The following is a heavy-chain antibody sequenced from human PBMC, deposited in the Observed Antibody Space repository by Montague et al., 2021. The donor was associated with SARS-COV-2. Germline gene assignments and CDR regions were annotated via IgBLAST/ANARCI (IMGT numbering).Heavy chain of an antibody. D-gene: IGHD6-19*01. CDR1: GGSISSYY. CDR3: ARQENSSGWFKPDAFDI. V-gene: IGHV4-59*08. J-gene: IGHJ3*02. Sequence: SETLSLTCTVSGGSISSYYWSWIRQPPGKGLEWIGYIYYSGSTNYNPSLKSRVTISVDTSKNQFSLKLSSVTAADTAVYYCARQENSSGWFKPDAFDIWDQGTMVTVSS. CDR2: IYYSGST.